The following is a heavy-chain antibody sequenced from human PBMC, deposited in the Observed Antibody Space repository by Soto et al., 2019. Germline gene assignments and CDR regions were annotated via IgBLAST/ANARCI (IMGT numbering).Heavy chain of an antibody. CDR3: AKDGRYCSSTSCYYALDY. J-gene: IGHJ4*02. CDR1: GFTFSSYG. V-gene: IGHV3-30*18. CDR2: ISYDGSNK. Sequence: QVQLVESGGSVVQPGRSLRLSCAASGFTFSSYGMHWVSQAPGKGLEWVAVISYDGSNKYYADSVKGRFTISRDNSRNTLYLQMNSLRAEDTAVYYCAKDGRYCSSTSCYYALDYWGQGTLVTVSS. D-gene: IGHD2-2*01.